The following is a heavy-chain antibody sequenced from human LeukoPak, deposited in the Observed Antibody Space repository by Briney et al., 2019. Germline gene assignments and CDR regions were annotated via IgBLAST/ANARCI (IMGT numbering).Heavy chain of an antibody. D-gene: IGHD6-19*01. Sequence: PGGSLRLSCAASGFTFSTYSMNWVRQAPGKGLEWVSYISSQGHIYYADSRKARFTISRDNANNSLYLQMNSLRVDDTAGYYWARDGGWYGGGNFDYWGQGTLVTVSS. J-gene: IGHJ4*02. V-gene: IGHV3-21*05. CDR3: ARDGGWYGGGNFDY. CDR1: GFTFSTYS. CDR2: ISSQGHI.